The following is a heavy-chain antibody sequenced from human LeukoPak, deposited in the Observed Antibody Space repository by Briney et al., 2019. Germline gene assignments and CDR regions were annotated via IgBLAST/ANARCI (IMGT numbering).Heavy chain of an antibody. CDR2: NNPNSGGT. CDR1: GYTFTGYY. CDR3: AREIGGYAMRARDY. D-gene: IGHD2-8*01. Sequence: ASVKVSCKASGYTFTGYYMHWVRQAPGQGLEWMGWNNPNSGGTNYAQKFQGRVTMTRDTSISTAYMELSRLRSYDTAVYYCAREIGGYAMRARDYWGQGTLVTVSS. V-gene: IGHV1-2*02. J-gene: IGHJ4*02.